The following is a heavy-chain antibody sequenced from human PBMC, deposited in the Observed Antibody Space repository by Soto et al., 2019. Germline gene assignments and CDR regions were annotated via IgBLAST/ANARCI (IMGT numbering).Heavy chain of an antibody. CDR2: IYYNGSP. CDR1: GFSICSSSYC. CDR3: ASHKYSPYRGFDY. J-gene: IGHJ4*02. D-gene: IGHD2-21*01. Sequence: SETXSLTCAFSGFSICSSSYCWCWMRQPPGKVLEWIASIYYNGSPYYNPSLKSRVTISVDTSKNQFSLKLRSVTAADKAVYYCASHKYSPYRGFDYWGQGTLVTVSS. V-gene: IGHV4-39*01.